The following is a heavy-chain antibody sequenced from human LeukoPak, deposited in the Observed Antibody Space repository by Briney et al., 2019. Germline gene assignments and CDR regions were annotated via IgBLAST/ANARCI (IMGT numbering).Heavy chain of an antibody. CDR3: ARVITFGGVIVPSPFDY. CDR2: ISAYNGNT. V-gene: IGHV1-18*01. CDR1: GYTFTSYG. D-gene: IGHD3-16*02. Sequence: ASVKVSCKASGYTFTSYGISWVRQAPGQGLEWMGWISAYNGNTNYAQKLQGRVTMTTDTSTSTAYMELRSLRSDDTAVYYCARVITFGGVIVPSPFDYWGQGTLATVSS. J-gene: IGHJ4*02.